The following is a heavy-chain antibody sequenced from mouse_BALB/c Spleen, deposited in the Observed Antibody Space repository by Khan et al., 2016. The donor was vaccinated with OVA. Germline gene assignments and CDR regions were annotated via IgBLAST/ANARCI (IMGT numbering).Heavy chain of an antibody. CDR2: IFPGGGSS. Sequence: QVQLKESGPELVKPGASVKMSCKATGYTFTDYVINWVKQRTGQGLEWIGDIFPGGGSSYYNEKFKGKAKLTADKSSNTAYMQLSSLTFEDSAAYFCARGGYSVFAYWGQGTLVTVSA. V-gene: IGHV1-77*01. D-gene: IGHD1-1*01. CDR1: GYTFTDYV. CDR3: ARGGYSVFAY. J-gene: IGHJ3*01.